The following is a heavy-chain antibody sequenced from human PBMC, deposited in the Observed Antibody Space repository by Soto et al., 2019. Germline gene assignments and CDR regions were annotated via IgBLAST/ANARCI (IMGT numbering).Heavy chain of an antibody. V-gene: IGHV3-23*01. CDR3: AKDPGRERSSWYYDY. CDR1: GFTFSSYA. CDR2: ISGSGGST. D-gene: IGHD6-13*01. Sequence: EVQLLESGGGLVQPGGSLRLSCAASGFTFSSYAMSWVRQAPGKGLEWVSAISGSGGSTYYADSVKGRFTISRDNPKNTLYLQMNSLRAEDTAVYYCAKDPGRERSSWYYDYWGQGTLVTVSS. J-gene: IGHJ4*02.